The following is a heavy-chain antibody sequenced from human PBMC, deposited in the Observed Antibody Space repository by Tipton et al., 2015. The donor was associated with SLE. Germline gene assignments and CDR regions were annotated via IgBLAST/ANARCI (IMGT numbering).Heavy chain of an antibody. Sequence: GSLRLSCAGSGFTFDDYAMHWVRQAPGKGLEWVSLISWDGGSRNYADSVKGRFTISRDNSKNSLYLQMNSLRAEDTALYYCAKMMRGRFHFDYWGQGTLVTVSS. CDR1: GFTFDDYA. J-gene: IGHJ4*02. D-gene: IGHD3-16*01. CDR2: ISWDGGSR. CDR3: AKMMRGRFHFDY. V-gene: IGHV3-43D*04.